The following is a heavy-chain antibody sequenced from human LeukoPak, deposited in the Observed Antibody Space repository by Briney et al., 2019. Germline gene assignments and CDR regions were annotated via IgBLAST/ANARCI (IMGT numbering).Heavy chain of an antibody. D-gene: IGHD3-3*01. J-gene: IGHJ3*02. CDR3: ARARYYDFCSGYAVNDAFDI. V-gene: IGHV6-1*01. Sequence: SQTLSLTCAISGDSVSSNSAAWNWIRQSPSRGLEWLGRTYYRSKWYNDYAVSVKSRITINPDTSKNQFSLQLNSVTPEDTAVYYCARARYYDFCSGYAVNDAFDIWGQGTMVTVSS. CDR2: TYYRSKWYN. CDR1: GDSVSSNSAA.